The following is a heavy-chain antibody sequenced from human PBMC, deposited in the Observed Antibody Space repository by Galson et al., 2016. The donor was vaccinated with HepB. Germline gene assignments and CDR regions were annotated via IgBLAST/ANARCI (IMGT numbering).Heavy chain of an antibody. CDR2: IIPIFGKR. CDR1: GGTFNSYI. J-gene: IGHJ4*02. Sequence: SVKVSCKAFGGTFNSYIINWVRQAPGQGLEWIGGIIPIFGKRNYAQNFQGRVTITADESTNPASMELNSLRSEDTAVYFCARSYYMSTEGYRPFDSWSQGTLVTVSS. V-gene: IGHV1-69*13. D-gene: IGHD5-18*01. CDR3: ARSYYMSTEGYRPFDS.